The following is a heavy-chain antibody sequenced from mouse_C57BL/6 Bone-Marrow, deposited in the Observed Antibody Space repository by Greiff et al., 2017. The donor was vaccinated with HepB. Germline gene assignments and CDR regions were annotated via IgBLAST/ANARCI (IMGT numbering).Heavy chain of an antibody. D-gene: IGHD1-1*01. CDR1: GYTFTSYW. CDR3: ASTTVVEDWYFDV. J-gene: IGHJ1*03. CDR2: IYPGSGST. V-gene: IGHV1-55*01. Sequence: VQLQQPGAELVKPGASVKMSCKASGYTFTSYWITWVKQRPGQGLEWIGDIYPGSGSTNYNEKFKSKATLTVDTSSSKAYMQLSSLTSEDSAVYYCASTTVVEDWYFDVWGTGTTVTVSS.